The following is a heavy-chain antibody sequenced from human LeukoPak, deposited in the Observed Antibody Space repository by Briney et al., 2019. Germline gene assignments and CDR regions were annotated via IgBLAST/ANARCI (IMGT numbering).Heavy chain of an antibody. CDR1: GGSFSGYY. D-gene: IGHD5-24*01. CDR3: ARGEMATIEDAFDI. V-gene: IGHV4-34*01. Sequence: SSETLSLTCGVHGGSFSGYYWSWIRQPPGKGLEWIGEINHSGSTNYNPSLKSRVTISVDTSKNQFSLKLSSVTAADTAVYYCARGEMATIEDAFDIWGQGTMVTVSS. J-gene: IGHJ3*02. CDR2: INHSGST.